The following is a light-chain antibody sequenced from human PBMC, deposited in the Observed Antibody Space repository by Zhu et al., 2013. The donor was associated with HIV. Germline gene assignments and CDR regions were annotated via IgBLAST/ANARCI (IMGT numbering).Light chain of an antibody. CDR1: QSISTW. CDR2: KAS. J-gene: IGKJ3*01. Sequence: DIQMTQSPSTLSASVGDRVTITCRASQSISTWLAWYQQKPGKAPNLLIYKASNLETGVPSRFSGSGSGTDFTLTISSLQAEDFATYYCQQSYSLPCTFGPGTKVDMK. V-gene: IGKV1-5*03. CDR3: QQSYSLPCT.